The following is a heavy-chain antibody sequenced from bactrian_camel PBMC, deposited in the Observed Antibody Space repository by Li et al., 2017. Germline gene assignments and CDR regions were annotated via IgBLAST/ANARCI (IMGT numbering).Heavy chain of an antibody. CDR2: IDSDGTA. CDR3: GAERPGIGSGGHCYSVNIAAGGKPDFGY. V-gene: IGHV3S53*01. D-gene: IGHD2*01. J-gene: IGHJ6*01. CDR1: TNTASLYC. Sequence: HVQLVESGGGSAEAGGSLRLSCASSTNTASLYCMAWFRQAPGRELEGVATIDSDGTATYVDSVKGRFTISKDDVKNTLYLQMNALKPEDTAMYYCGAERPGIGSGGHCYSVNIAAGGKPDFGYWGQGTQVTVS.